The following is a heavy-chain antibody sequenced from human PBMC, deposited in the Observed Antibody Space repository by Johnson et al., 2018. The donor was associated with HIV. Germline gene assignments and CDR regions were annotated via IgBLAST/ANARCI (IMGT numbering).Heavy chain of an antibody. CDR2: INSDGSST. CDR3: ARGTPYGGNSWDFDI. V-gene: IGHV3-74*01. Sequence: EVQLVESGGGLVQPGGSLRLSCAASGFTFSSYWMHWVRQAPGKGLVWVSRINSDGSSTSYADSVKGRFTISRDNAKNTLYLQMNSLRAEDTAVYYCARGTPYGGNSWDFDIWGQGTMVTVSS. CDR1: GFTFSSYW. J-gene: IGHJ3*02. D-gene: IGHD4-23*01.